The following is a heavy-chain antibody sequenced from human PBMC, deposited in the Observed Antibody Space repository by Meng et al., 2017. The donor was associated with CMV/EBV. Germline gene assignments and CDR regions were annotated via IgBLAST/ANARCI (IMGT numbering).Heavy chain of an antibody. J-gene: IGHJ4*02. D-gene: IGHD3-9*01. CDR1: GYTFTGYY. CDR2: SNPNSGGT. V-gene: IGHV1-2*02. CDR3: AREVPADQITILTRGSFDY. Sequence: ASVKVSCKASGYTFTGYYMHWVRQAPGQGLEWMGWSNPNSGGTNYAQKSQGRVTMTRDTSISTDYMELRRLRSDDTAVYYCAREVPADQITILTRGSFDYWGQGTLVTVSS.